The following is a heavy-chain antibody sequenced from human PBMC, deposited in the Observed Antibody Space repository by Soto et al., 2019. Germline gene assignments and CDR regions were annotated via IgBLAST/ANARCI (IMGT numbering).Heavy chain of an antibody. D-gene: IGHD2-15*01. CDR3: ARVHCSAGTCLDGLDF. CDR2: IYYRSKWFH. Sequence: QVQLQQSGPGLVKPSQTLSLTCVISGDSVSSNGACWNWIRQSPSRGLPWLGRIYYRSKWFHDYAAAVESRMAINPDTSRNQFALQLNYVTPDDTAVYYCARVHCSAGTCLDGLDFWGQGTTVTVSS. CDR1: GDSVSSNGAC. J-gene: IGHJ6*02. V-gene: IGHV6-1*01.